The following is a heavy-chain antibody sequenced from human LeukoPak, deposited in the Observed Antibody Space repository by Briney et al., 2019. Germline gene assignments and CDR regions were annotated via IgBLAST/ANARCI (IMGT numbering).Heavy chain of an antibody. CDR2: ISSSSSTI. CDR1: GFTFSSYS. V-gene: IGHV3-48*01. J-gene: IGHJ4*02. CDR3: ARERRPYYYDSSGYYYVD. Sequence: GGSLRLSCAASGFTFSSYSMNWVRQAPGKGLEWVSYISSSSSTIYYADSVKGRFTISRDNAKNSLYLQMNSLRAEDTAVYYCARERRPYYYDSSGYYYVDWGQGTLVTVSS. D-gene: IGHD3-22*01.